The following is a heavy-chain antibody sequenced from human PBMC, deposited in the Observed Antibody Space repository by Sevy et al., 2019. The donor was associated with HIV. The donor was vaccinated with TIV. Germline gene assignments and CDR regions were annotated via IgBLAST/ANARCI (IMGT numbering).Heavy chain of an antibody. CDR1: GVTFSSFG. D-gene: IGHD3-16*01. CDR3: AKGFYYDSVFRGMDV. CDR2: ISYDGRKK. J-gene: IGHJ6*02. V-gene: IGHV3-30*18. Sequence: GGSLRLSCVVSGVTFSSFGMHWVRQAPGKGLQWVSTISYDGRKKYYHDSVKGRFIISRDNSKNALYLEMNSLGAEDSYVYYCAKGFYYDSVFRGMDVWGQGTTVTVSS.